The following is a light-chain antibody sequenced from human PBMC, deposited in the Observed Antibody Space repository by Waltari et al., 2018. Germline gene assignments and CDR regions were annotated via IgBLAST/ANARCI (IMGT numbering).Light chain of an antibody. CDR3: QQYNNRPYT. Sequence: EIVMTQSPATRSVSPGERATLSCRASQTLTSNLAWYQQKPGQAPRLLIYGASTRATGIPARFSGSGSGTQFTLTISSLQSEDFVVYYCQQYNNRPYTFGQGTKLEIK. V-gene: IGKV3-15*01. CDR1: QTLTSN. CDR2: GAS. J-gene: IGKJ2*01.